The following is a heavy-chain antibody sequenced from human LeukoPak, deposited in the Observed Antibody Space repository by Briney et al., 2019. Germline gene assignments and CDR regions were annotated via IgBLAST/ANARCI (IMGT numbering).Heavy chain of an antibody. V-gene: IGHV3-30-3*01. CDR3: ATGIAAAGVEDY. Sequence: GRSVRLSCAASGFTFSSYAMHWVRQAPGKGLEWVAVISYDGSNKYYADSVKGRFTISRDNSKNTLYLQMNSLRAEDTAVYYCATGIAAAGVEDYWGQGTLVTVSS. D-gene: IGHD6-13*01. CDR2: ISYDGSNK. CDR1: GFTFSSYA. J-gene: IGHJ4*02.